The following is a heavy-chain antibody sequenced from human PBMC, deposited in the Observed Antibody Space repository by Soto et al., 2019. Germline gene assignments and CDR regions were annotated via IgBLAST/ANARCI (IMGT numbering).Heavy chain of an antibody. CDR2: IWYDGSNK. CDR1: GFTFSSYG. V-gene: IGHV3-33*01. CDR3: AREGNIAAAGTQSFAFAI. J-gene: IGHJ3*02. D-gene: IGHD6-13*01. Sequence: GGSLRLSCAASGFTFSSYGMHWVRQAPGKGLEWVAVIWYDGSNKYYADSVKGRFTISRDNSKNTLYLQMNSLRAEDTAVYYCAREGNIAAAGTQSFAFAIWGQGTMVTVSS.